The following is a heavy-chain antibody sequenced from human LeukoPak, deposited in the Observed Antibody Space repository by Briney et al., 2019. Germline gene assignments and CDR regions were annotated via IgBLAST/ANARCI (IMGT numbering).Heavy chain of an antibody. Sequence: GGSLRLSCAASGFTFSDYYMSWIRQAPGKGLEWVSYISSSGSTIYYADSVKGRFTISRDNAKNSLYLRMNSLRAEDTAVYYCAREVPSGSYCDYWGQGTLVTVSS. J-gene: IGHJ4*02. CDR2: ISSSGSTI. V-gene: IGHV3-11*01. CDR3: AREVPSGSYCDY. D-gene: IGHD1-26*01. CDR1: GFTFSDYY.